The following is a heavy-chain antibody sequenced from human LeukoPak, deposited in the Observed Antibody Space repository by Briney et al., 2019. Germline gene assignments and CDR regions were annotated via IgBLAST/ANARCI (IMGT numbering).Heavy chain of an antibody. V-gene: IGHV4-59*01. CDR1: GGSISTYY. CDR3: ARIVSGSYFYFDY. D-gene: IGHD1-26*01. Sequence: PSETLSFTGTVSGGSISTYYWTWIRQPPGKGLEWIGYIYYTGSTNYNPSLRSRVTISVDTSNSQFSLNLSSVTAADTAVYYCARIVSGSYFYFDYWGQGTLVTVSS. J-gene: IGHJ4*02. CDR2: IYYTGST.